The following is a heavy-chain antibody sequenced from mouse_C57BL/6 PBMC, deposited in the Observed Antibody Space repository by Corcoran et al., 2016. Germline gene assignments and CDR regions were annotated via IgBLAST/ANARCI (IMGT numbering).Heavy chain of an antibody. CDR2: INTYSGVP. CDR3: ARLVDSSGYGFAY. V-gene: IGHV9-3*01. Sequence: QIQLVQSGPELKKPGETVKISCKASGYTFTTYGMSWVKQAPGKGLKWMGWINTYSGVPTYADDFKGRFAFSLETSASTAYLQINNLKNEDTATYFCARLVDSSGYGFAYWGQGTLVTVSA. D-gene: IGHD3-2*02. J-gene: IGHJ3*01. CDR1: GYTFTTYG.